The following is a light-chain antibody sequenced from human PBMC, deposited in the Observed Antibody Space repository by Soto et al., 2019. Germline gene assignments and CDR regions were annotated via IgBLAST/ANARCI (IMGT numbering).Light chain of an antibody. V-gene: IGLV2-11*01. Sequence: QLVLTQPRSVSGSPGQSVTISCTGSSSDVGLYDHVSWYQQHPGKAPKFVIYGVNERPSGVPDRFSGSKSGNTASLTISGLRAEDEADYYCCSYAGTPYVFGSGTKLTVL. J-gene: IGLJ1*01. CDR2: GVN. CDR3: CSYAGTPYV. CDR1: SSDVGLYDH.